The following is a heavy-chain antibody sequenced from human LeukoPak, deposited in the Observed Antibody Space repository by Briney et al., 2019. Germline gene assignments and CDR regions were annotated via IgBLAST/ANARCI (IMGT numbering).Heavy chain of an antibody. D-gene: IGHD3-10*01. V-gene: IGHV3-21*01. CDR3: ARVGTGVY. J-gene: IGHJ4*02. CDR2: IGSSSSYI. CDR1: GFTFSSYS. Sequence: PGGSLRLSCAASGFTFSSYSMNWVRQAPGKGLEWVSSIGSSSSYIYYADSVKGRFTISRDNAKNSLYLQMNSLRAEDTAVYYCARVGTGVYWGQGTLVTVSS.